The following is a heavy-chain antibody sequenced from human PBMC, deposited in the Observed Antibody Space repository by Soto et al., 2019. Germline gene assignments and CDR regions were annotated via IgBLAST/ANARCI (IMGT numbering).Heavy chain of an antibody. Sequence: GGSLRLSCAASGFTFSNFGMHWVRQAPDTGLDWVAAVTYDGTNKYYADSVKGRFTISKDNSKNTLYLQMNSLRVDDTAVYYCAKWGPHDFPLGYWGQGTLVPVSS. CDR3: AKWGPHDFPLGY. D-gene: IGHD3-3*01. CDR2: VTYDGTNK. V-gene: IGHV3-30*18. J-gene: IGHJ4*02. CDR1: GFTFSNFG.